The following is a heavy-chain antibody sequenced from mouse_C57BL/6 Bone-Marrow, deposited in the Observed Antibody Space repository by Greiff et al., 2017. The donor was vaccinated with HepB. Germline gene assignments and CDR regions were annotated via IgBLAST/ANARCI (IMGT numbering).Heavy chain of an antibody. J-gene: IGHJ1*03. Sequence: EVQLKESGAELVRPGSSVKMSCKTSGYTFTSYGINWVKQRPGQGLEWIGYIYIGNGYTEYNEKFKGKATLTSDTSSSTAYMQLSSLTSEDSAIYFCATKKTITWRYFDVWGTGTTVTVSS. CDR3: ATKKTITWRYFDV. CDR1: GYTFTSYG. CDR2: IYIGNGYT. V-gene: IGHV1-58*01. D-gene: IGHD1-1*01.